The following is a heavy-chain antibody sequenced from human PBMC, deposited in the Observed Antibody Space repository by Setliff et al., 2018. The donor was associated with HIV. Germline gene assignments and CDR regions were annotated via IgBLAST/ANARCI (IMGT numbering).Heavy chain of an antibody. Sequence: SETLSLTCAVYGGSFSGYYWSWIRQPPGKGLEWIGEINHSGGTNYNPSLKSRVTISVDPSKNQLSLKLSPVTAADTAVYYCARRGDYWGQGTLVTVS. CDR2: INHSGGT. CDR1: GGSFSGYY. J-gene: IGHJ4*02. D-gene: IGHD3-10*01. V-gene: IGHV4-34*01. CDR3: ARRGDY.